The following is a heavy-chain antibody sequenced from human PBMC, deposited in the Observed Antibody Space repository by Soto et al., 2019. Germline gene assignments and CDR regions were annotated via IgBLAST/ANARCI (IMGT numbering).Heavy chain of an antibody. V-gene: IGHV2-5*02. CDR1: GFSLTTSGVG. J-gene: IGHJ4*02. CDR3: AHSEVGHIAAHYDW. CDR2: IFWDDTQ. Sequence: QITLKESGPTVVKPTQTVTLTCTCSGFSLTTSGVGVGWVRQPPGKALEWLAFIFWDDTQRYSSSLKDRLTIAKHNPXSQVFLTMTNMDPVDTATYYCAHSEVGHIAAHYDWWGQGTLVTVSS. D-gene: IGHD6-13*01.